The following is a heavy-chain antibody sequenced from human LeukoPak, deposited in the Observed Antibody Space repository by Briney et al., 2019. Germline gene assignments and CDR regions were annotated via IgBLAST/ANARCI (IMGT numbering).Heavy chain of an antibody. J-gene: IGHJ4*02. CDR3: ARHVRPRYSSVWHSDS. V-gene: IGHV5-51*01. CDR2: IYSGDSDT. D-gene: IGHD6-19*01. Sequence: GESLKISCKGSGYNFTNYWIGWVRQVPGKGLEWLGIIYSGDSDTRYNPSFQGQVTISADKSISTAFLQWRSLRASESALYYCARHVRPRYSSVWHSDSWGQGTLVTVSS. CDR1: GYNFTNYW.